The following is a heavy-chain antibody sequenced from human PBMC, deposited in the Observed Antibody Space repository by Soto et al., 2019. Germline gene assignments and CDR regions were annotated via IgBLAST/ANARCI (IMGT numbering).Heavy chain of an antibody. CDR1: GGSISSSSYY. CDR3: ARPPLWFGELFGVDMDV. D-gene: IGHD3-10*01. V-gene: IGHV4-39*01. J-gene: IGHJ6*03. CDR2: IYYSGST. Sequence: SETLSLTCTVSGGSISSSSYYWGWIRQPPGKGLEWIGSIYYSGSTYYNPSLKSRVTISVDTSKNQFSLKLSSVTAADTAVYYCARPPLWFGELFGVDMDVWGKGTTVTVSS.